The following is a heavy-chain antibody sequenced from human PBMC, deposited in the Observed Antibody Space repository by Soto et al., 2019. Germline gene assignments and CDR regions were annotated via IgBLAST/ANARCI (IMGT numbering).Heavy chain of an antibody. V-gene: IGHV3-48*03. CDR1: GFTLSSNE. D-gene: IGHD3-16*01. Sequence: EGSLRLSCAASGFTLSSNEMNWGRQAPGKGLEWVSFIGSSGGTIYYADSVKGRFTISRDNAKNALYVQMNSLRAEDTAVYYCARGGRNYYYYGMDVWGQGTTVTVSS. CDR3: ARGGRNYYYYGMDV. J-gene: IGHJ6*02. CDR2: IGSSGGTI.